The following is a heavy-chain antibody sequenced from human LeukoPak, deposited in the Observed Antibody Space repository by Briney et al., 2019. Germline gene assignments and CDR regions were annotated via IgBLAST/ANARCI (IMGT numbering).Heavy chain of an antibody. D-gene: IGHD2-2*01. Sequence: GGSLRLSCAASGFTVNSKYMSWVRQAPGKGLEWVSVMYSGGTAFYADSVRGRFTVARDNSRNTLHLQMNSLRAEDTAVYYCAKAQLPDYYYMDVWGKGTTVTVSS. CDR2: MYSGGTA. CDR1: GFTVNSKY. V-gene: IGHV3-53*01. CDR3: AKAQLPDYYYMDV. J-gene: IGHJ6*03.